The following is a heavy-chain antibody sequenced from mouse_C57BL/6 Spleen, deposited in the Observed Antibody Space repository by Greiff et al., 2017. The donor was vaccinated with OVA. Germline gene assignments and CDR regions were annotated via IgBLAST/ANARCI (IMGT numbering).Heavy chain of an antibody. Sequence: VKLVESGPELVKPGASVKISCKASGYAFSSSWMNWVKQRPGKGLEWIGRIYPGDGDTNYNGKFKGKATLTADKSSSTAYMQLSSLTSEDSAVYFCARRGLDYGSPYYAMDYWGQGTSVTVSS. V-gene: IGHV1-82*01. CDR2: IYPGDGDT. D-gene: IGHD1-1*01. CDR3: ARRGLDYGSPYYAMDY. J-gene: IGHJ4*01. CDR1: GYAFSSSW.